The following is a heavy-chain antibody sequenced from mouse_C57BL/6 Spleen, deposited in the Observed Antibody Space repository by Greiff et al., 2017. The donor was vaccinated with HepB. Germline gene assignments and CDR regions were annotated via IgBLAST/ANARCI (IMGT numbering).Heavy chain of an antibody. V-gene: IGHV1-31*01. J-gene: IGHJ4*01. CDR3: ARSRIYYDYDGAMDY. CDR2: IYPYNGVS. CDR1: GYSFTGYY. D-gene: IGHD2-4*01. Sequence: VQLKQSGPELVKPGASVKISCKASGYSFTGYYMHWVKQSHGNILDWIGYIYPYNGVSSYNQKFKGKATLTVDKSSSTAYMELRSLTSEDAAVYYCARSRIYYDYDGAMDYWGQGTSVTVSS.